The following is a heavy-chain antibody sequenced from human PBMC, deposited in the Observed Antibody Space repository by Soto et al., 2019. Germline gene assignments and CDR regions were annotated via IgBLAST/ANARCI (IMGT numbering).Heavy chain of an antibody. CDR3: TCNLGWGWFDP. V-gene: IGHV3-7*05. D-gene: IGHD6-19*01. Sequence: EVQLVDSGGGLVQPGGSLRLSCAASGFTFSSYWMSWVRKAPGKGLECVASIKEDGSEKYYVDSVKGRFTISRDDAKNSLYLQMNSLRVEDTAVYYCTCNLGWGWFDPWGQGTLVTVSS. CDR1: GFTFSSYW. J-gene: IGHJ5*02. CDR2: IKEDGSEK.